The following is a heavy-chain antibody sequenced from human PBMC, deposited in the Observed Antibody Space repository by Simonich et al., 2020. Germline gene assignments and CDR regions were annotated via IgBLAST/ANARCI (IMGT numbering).Heavy chain of an antibody. Sequence: EVQLVESGGGLVQPGGSLRLSCAASGFTFSSYWMHWVRQAPGKGLVWGYSMNRYGGDTSYADSVKGRFTISRDNAKNTLYLQMNSLRAEDTAVYYCARNRLDYWGQGTLVTVSS. V-gene: IGHV3-74*01. CDR3: ARNRLDY. J-gene: IGHJ4*02. CDR1: GFTFSSYW. CDR2: MNRYGGDT.